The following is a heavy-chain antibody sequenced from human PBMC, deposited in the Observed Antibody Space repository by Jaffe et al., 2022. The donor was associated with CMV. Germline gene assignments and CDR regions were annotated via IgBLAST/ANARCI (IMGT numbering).Heavy chain of an antibody. CDR3: AKEPQSSGWFDL. Sequence: EVQLLESGGGLVQPGGSLRLSCAASGFTFSRYAMSWVRQAPGKGLEWVSAISGSGGRTYYADSVKGRFTISRDNSKNTLYLQMNSLRAEDTAVYYCAKEPQSSGWFDLWGQGTLVTVSS. CDR1: GFTFSRYA. D-gene: IGHD6-19*01. CDR2: ISGSGGRT. J-gene: IGHJ4*02. V-gene: IGHV3-23*01.